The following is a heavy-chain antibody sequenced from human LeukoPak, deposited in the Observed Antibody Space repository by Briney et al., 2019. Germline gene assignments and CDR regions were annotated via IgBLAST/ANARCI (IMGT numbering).Heavy chain of an antibody. CDR2: ISYDGSNK. D-gene: IGHD6-13*01. V-gene: IGHV3-30-3*01. Sequence: GGSLRLSCAASRFTFSSYTMHWVRQAPGKGLEWVAVISYDGSNKYYADSVKGRFTISRDNSKNTLYLQMSSLRAEDTAVYYCARGSHSSSPLDYWGQGTLVTVSS. CDR3: ARGSHSSSPLDY. J-gene: IGHJ4*02. CDR1: RFTFSSYT.